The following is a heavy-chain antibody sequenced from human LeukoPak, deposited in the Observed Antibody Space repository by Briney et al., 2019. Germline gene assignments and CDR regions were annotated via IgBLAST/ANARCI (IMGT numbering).Heavy chain of an antibody. CDR1: GGSFSSYY. CDR3: ARAIWYGSGTTAFDY. J-gene: IGHJ4*02. Sequence: SETLSLTCTVSGGSFSSYYWSWIRRPAGKGLEWIGRIYTSGITNYNTNYNPSLSSRVTMSVDTSKNQFSVKLNSATAADTAVYFCARAIWYGSGTTAFDYWGPGTLVTVSS. D-gene: IGHD3-10*01. V-gene: IGHV4-4*07. CDR2: IYTSGITNYNT.